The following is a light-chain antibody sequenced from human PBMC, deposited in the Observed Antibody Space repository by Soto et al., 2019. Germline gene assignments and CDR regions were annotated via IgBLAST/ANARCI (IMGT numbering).Light chain of an antibody. CDR2: DAS. CDR3: QQRGNWPLT. CDR1: QSVSSY. J-gene: IGKJ1*01. Sequence: EIVLTQAPATLSLSPGERATLSCRASQSVSSYFAWYQQKPGQAPRLLIYDASNRATGIPARFSGSGSGTDFTLTISSLEPEDFAVYDCQQRGNWPLTFGQGTNVETK. V-gene: IGKV3-11*01.